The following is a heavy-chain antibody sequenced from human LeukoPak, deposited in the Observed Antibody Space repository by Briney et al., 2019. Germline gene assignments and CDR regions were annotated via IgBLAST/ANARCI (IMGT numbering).Heavy chain of an antibody. D-gene: IGHD4-17*01. CDR2: IWYDGSNK. J-gene: IGHJ4*02. CDR3: ARGYDYGDYGVVE. Sequence: GGSLRLSCAASGFTFSDYGMHWVRQAPGKGLEWVAVIWYDGSNKYYSDSVRGRFTISRDNSKNTLYLQMNSLRAEDTAVYYCARGYDYGDYGVVEWGQGTLVTVSS. V-gene: IGHV3-33*01. CDR1: GFTFSDYG.